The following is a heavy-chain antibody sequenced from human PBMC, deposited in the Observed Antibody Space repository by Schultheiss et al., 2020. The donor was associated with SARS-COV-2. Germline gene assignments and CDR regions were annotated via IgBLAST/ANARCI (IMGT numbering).Heavy chain of an antibody. CDR1: GDSVRSGNYY. CDR2: IYYSGST. Sequence: SETLSLTCTVSGDSVRSGNYYWTWIRQPPGKGLEWIGYIYYSGSTNYNPSLKSRVTISVDTSKNQFSLKLSSVTAADTAVYYCARDRGGWRYNWFDPWGQGTLVTVSS. J-gene: IGHJ5*02. V-gene: IGHV4-61*01. CDR3: ARDRGGWRYNWFDP. D-gene: IGHD6-19*01.